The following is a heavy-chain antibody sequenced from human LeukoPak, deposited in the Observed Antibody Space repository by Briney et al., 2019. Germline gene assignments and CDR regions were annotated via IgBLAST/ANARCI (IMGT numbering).Heavy chain of an antibody. CDR2: ISGDGGST. V-gene: IGHV3-43*02. CDR1: GFTFDDYA. D-gene: IGHD2-8*01. CDR3: AKGPCTNGVCYAYYFDY. J-gene: IGHJ4*02. Sequence: GGSLRLSCAASGFTFDDYAMHWDRQAPGKGLEWVSLISGDGGSTYYADSVKGRFTISRDNSKNSLYLQMNSLRTEDTALYYCAKGPCTNGVCYAYYFDYWGQGTLVTVSS.